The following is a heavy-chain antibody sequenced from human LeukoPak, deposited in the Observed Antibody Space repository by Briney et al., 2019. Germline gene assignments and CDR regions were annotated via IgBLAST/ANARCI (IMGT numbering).Heavy chain of an antibody. V-gene: IGHV4-4*07. CDR2: IYSSGSA. D-gene: IGHD6-19*01. Sequence: SETLSLTCTDSGGSIINHYWSWIRQPAGKGLEWIGRIYSSGSANYSPSLKSRGSMSIDTSNNHFSLNLTSVTAADTALYFCARDVRYASGWSTPESWGQGTLVTVSS. CDR3: ARDVRYASGWSTPES. CDR1: GGSIINHY. J-gene: IGHJ5*02.